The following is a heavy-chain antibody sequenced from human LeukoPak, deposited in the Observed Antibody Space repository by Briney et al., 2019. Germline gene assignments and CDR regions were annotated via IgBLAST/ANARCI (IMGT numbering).Heavy chain of an antibody. D-gene: IGHD3-16*02. J-gene: IGHJ4*02. CDR1: GFTFSSCA. Sequence: GGSLRLSCAASGFTFSSCAMHWVRQAPGKGLEWVAVISYDGSNKYYADSVKGRFTISRDNSKNTLYLQMNSLRAEDTAVYYCARWGSYRYTDLDYWGQGTLVTVSS. CDR3: ARWGSYRYTDLDY. V-gene: IGHV3-30-3*01. CDR2: ISYDGSNK.